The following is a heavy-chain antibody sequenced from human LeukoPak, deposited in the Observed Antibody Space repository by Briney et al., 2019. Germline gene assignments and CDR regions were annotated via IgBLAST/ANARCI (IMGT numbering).Heavy chain of an antibody. J-gene: IGHJ4*02. CDR3: AKDMGITIVGATPFDY. CDR1: GFTFSSHA. V-gene: IGHV3-23*01. CDR2: ISSSGGST. D-gene: IGHD1-26*01. Sequence: PGGSLRLSCAASGFTFSSHAMSWVRQAPGKGLEWVSSISSSGGSTYYADSVKGRFTISRDNSKNTLYLQMNSLRAEDTAVYYCAKDMGITIVGATPFDYWGQGTLVTVSS.